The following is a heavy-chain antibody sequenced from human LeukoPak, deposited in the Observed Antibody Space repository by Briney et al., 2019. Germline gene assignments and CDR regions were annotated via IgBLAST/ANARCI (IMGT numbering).Heavy chain of an antibody. CDR3: ARAVVPAADIDY. CDR1: GGSISSSSYY. V-gene: IGHV4-39*07. D-gene: IGHD2-2*01. J-gene: IGHJ4*02. CDR2: IYYSGST. Sequence: SETPSLTCTVSGGSISSSSYYWGWIRQPPEKGLEWIGSIYYSGSTYYNPSLKSRVTISVDTSKNQFSLKLSSVTAADTAVYYCARAVVPAADIDYWGRGTLVTVSS.